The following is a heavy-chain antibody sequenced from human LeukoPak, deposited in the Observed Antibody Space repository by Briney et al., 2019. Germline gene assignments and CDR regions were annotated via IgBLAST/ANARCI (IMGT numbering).Heavy chain of an antibody. D-gene: IGHD5-24*01. J-gene: IGHJ4*02. CDR2: IIPIVGIA. V-gene: IGHV1-69*04. Sequence: SVKVSCKASGYTFTSYGISWVRQAPGQGLEWMGTIIPIVGIANYAQKFQGRVTITADKFTSTAYMELSSLRSEDTAVYYCARDGEMATIYFDYWGQGTLVTVSS. CDR3: ARDGEMATIYFDY. CDR1: GYTFTSYG.